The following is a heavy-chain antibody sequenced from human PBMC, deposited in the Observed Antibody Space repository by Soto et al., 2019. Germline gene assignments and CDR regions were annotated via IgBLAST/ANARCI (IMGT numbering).Heavy chain of an antibody. CDR3: AADMEHYYDSSGYYH. Sequence: SVKVSCKASGFTFTSSAVQWVRQARGQRLEWIGWIVVGSGNTNYAQKFQERVTITRDMSTSTAYMELSSLRSEDTAVYYCAADMEHYYDSSGYYHWGQGTLVTVSS. CDR1: GFTFTSSA. CDR2: IVVGSGNT. J-gene: IGHJ4*02. D-gene: IGHD3-22*01. V-gene: IGHV1-58*01.